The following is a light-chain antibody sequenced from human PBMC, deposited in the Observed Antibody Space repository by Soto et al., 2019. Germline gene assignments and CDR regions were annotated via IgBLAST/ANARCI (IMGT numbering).Light chain of an antibody. J-gene: IGLJ1*01. CDR2: DVS. V-gene: IGLV2-8*01. Sequence: QSVLTQPPSASGSPGQSVTISCTGTSSDVGGYNYVSWYQQHPGKAPKVIIYDVSKRPSGVPDRFSGSKSGSTASLTVSGLQAEDEAEYYCSSYAVTNIFVFGTGTKVTVL. CDR3: SSYAVTNIFV. CDR1: SSDVGGYNY.